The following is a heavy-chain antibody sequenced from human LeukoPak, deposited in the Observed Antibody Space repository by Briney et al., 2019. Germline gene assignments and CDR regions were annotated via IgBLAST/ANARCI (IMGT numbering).Heavy chain of an antibody. J-gene: IGHJ4*02. CDR2: INPNSGDT. D-gene: IGHD1-1*01. CDR1: GYTFTGYY. CDR3: ASQQLPYNFDY. V-gene: IGHV1-2*02. Sequence: ASVKVSCKASGYTFTGYYMHWVRQAPGQGLEWMGWINPNSGDTNYTQKFQGRVTMTRDTSISTAYMELSRLRYDDTAVYYCASQQLPYNFDYWAREPWSPSPQ.